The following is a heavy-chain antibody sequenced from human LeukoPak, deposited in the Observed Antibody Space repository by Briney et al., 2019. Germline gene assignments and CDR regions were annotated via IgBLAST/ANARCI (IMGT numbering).Heavy chain of an antibody. D-gene: IGHD5-24*01. Sequence: ASAKVSCKASGYTFTGYYMHWVRQAPGQGLEWMGWINPNSGGTNYAQKFQGWVTMTRDTSISTAYMELSRLRSDDTAVYYCARDGEMAEWYFQHWGQGTLVTVSS. CDR1: GYTFTGYY. CDR3: ARDGEMAEWYFQH. CDR2: INPNSGGT. J-gene: IGHJ1*01. V-gene: IGHV1-2*04.